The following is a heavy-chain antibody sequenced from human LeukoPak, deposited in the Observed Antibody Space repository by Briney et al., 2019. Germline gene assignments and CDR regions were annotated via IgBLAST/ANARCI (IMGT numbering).Heavy chain of an antibody. J-gene: IGHJ4*02. CDR2: INPSSGGT. CDR1: GYTFTGYY. CDR3: ARGILYSGTWYSYYFDY. D-gene: IGHD6-13*01. Sequence: ASVKVSCKASGYTFTGYYMHWVRQAPGQGLEWMGWINPSSGGTKYAQNFQGRVTMTRDTSISTAYMELSRLRSDDTAVYYCARGILYSGTWYSYYFDYWGQGTLVTVSS. V-gene: IGHV1-2*02.